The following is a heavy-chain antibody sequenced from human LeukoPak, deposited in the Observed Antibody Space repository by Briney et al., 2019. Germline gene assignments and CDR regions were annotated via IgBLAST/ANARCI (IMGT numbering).Heavy chain of an antibody. J-gene: IGHJ4*02. D-gene: IGHD5-12*01. CDR3: VRGPTTIDGGLFFDL. V-gene: IGHV4-38-2*01. Sequence: SETLSLTCAGSGYSISSGYVWGWLRQPPGQGLDWIGSIFHNGGIHNNPSIKSRTTISIDTSLNQFSLNLSSVTATDTAVYSCVRGPTTIDGGLFFDLWGQGTLVIASS. CDR1: GYSISSGYV. CDR2: IFHNGGI.